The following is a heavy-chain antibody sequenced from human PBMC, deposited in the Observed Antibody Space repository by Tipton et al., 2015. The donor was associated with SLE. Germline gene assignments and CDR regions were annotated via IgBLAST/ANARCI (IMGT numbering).Heavy chain of an antibody. CDR3: ARERQLGL. CDR2: ISGYNGDT. J-gene: IGHJ5*02. CDR1: GYTFTSYG. Sequence: QSGPEVKKPGASGKVSCKASGYTFTSYGFSWVRQAPGQGLEWMGWISGYNGDTHYAQKLQGRVTMTTDTSTTTAYMELRSLRSDDTAVYYCARERQLGLWGQGTLVTVSS. D-gene: IGHD6-13*01. V-gene: IGHV1-18*01.